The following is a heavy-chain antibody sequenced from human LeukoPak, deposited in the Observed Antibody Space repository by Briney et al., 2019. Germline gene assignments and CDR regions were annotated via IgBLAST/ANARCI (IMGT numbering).Heavy chain of an antibody. J-gene: IGHJ4*02. V-gene: IGHV4-39*01. Sequence: SETLSLTCTVSGVSVSRSSYYWGWIRQPPGKGLEWIGNIHYSGSTYYNPSLKSRVTISVDTSKNQFSLKLSSVTAADTAVYYCARLYRRFGESDDYWGQGTLVTVSS. CDR3: ARLYRRFGESDDY. CDR2: IHYSGST. CDR1: GVSVSRSSYY. D-gene: IGHD3-10*01.